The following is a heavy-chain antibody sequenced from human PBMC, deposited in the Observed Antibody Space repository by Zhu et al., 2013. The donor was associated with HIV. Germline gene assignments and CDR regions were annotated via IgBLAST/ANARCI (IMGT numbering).Heavy chain of an antibody. V-gene: IGHV1-2*02. CDR3: ARGLQAPLETTPGGY. D-gene: IGHD1-1*01. J-gene: IGHJ4*03. Sequence: EVKKPGASVKVSCQASAYTFIAYYIHWVRQVPGQGLEWMGWISPDSGVASYAKKFQGTISMTTDTPRNTAYLELTSLTSDDSALYFCARGLQAPLETTPGGYWGQGTLITVSS. CDR1: AYTFIAYY. CDR2: ISPDSGVA.